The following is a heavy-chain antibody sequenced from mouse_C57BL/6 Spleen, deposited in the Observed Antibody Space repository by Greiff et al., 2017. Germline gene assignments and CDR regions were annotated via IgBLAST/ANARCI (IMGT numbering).Heavy chain of an antibody. V-gene: IGHV5-12*01. J-gene: IGHJ1*03. D-gene: IGHD2-12*01. Sequence: EVQRVESGGGLVQPGGSLKLSCAASGFTFSDYYMYWVRQTPEKRLEWVAYISNGGGSTYYPDTVKGRFTISRDNAKNTLYLQMSRLKSEDTAMYYCARLDYTGDWYFDVWGTGTTVTVSS. CDR2: ISNGGGST. CDR3: ARLDYTGDWYFDV. CDR1: GFTFSDYY.